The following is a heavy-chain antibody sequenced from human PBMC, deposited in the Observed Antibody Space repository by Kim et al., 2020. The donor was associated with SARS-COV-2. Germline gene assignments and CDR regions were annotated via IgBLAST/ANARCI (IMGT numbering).Heavy chain of an antibody. J-gene: IGHJ2*01. CDR3: ARERSIHFDL. CDR1: GFTFSNYY. Sequence: GGSLRLSCAASGFTFSNYYMQWVRQAPGKGLVWVSRTNNDGSSTSYADSLKGRFTISRDNAKNTLYLQMNSLRAEDTAVYYCARERSIHFDLWGSGTLVT. V-gene: IGHV3-74*01. CDR2: TNNDGSST.